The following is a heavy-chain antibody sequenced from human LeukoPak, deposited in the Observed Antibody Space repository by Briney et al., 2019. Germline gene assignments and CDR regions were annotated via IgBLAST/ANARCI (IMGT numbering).Heavy chain of an antibody. J-gene: IGHJ4*02. V-gene: IGHV3-30*02. Sequence: GGSLTLSCPASGFSHSSSGIHWVRQAPGKGLDWFAFIQYDGRNKYYADSVKGRFTMSRDNSKNTLTMFLQMNSLRVEDTAVYYCAKGGDYALDYWGQGTLVTVSS. CDR3: AKGGDYALDY. CDR2: IQYDGRNK. D-gene: IGHD4-17*01. CDR1: GFSHSSSG.